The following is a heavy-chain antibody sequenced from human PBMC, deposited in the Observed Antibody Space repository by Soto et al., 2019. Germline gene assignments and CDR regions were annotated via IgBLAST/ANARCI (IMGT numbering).Heavy chain of an antibody. CDR2: ISWNSGSI. Sequence: EVQLVESGGGLVQPGRSLRLSCAASGFTFADYAMHWVRQVPGKGLEWVSGISWNSGSIGYVDSVKGRFILSRDNAKNSLYLQMNSLRTDDTALYYCAKAPTSNWPNGRFDPWGQGTLVTVSS. V-gene: IGHV3-9*01. CDR3: AKAPTSNWPNGRFDP. D-gene: IGHD6-13*01. J-gene: IGHJ5*02. CDR1: GFTFADYA.